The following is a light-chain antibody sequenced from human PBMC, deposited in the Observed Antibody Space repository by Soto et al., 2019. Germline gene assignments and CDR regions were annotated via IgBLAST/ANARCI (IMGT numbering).Light chain of an antibody. CDR1: SSDVGTYNH. CDR2: DVS. CDR3: SSYTTSTTLGV. V-gene: IGLV2-14*01. J-gene: IGLJ1*01. Sequence: QSVLTQPASVYGSPGQSITISCTGTSSDVGTYNHVSWYQQHPGKAPKLMIYDVSNRPSGVSNRFSGSKSGNTASLTISGLQAEDEADYYCSSYTTSTTLGVFGTGTKLTVL.